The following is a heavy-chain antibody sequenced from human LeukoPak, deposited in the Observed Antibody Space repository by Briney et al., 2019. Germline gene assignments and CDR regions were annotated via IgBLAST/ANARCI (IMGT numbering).Heavy chain of an antibody. D-gene: IGHD3-10*01. CDR3: ARDYGSGSYYLNYYYYMDV. J-gene: IGHJ6*03. V-gene: IGHV3-74*01. Sequence: PGGSLRLSCAASGFTFSNYWMHLVRQAPGKGLVWVSRINSDGSSTSYADSVKGRFTISRDNAKNTLYLQMNSLRAEDTAVYYCARDYGSGSYYLNYYYYMDVWGKGTTVTVSS. CDR1: GFTFSNYW. CDR2: INSDGSST.